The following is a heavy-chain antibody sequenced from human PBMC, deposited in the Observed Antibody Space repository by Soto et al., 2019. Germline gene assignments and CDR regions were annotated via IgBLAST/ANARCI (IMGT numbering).Heavy chain of an antibody. V-gene: IGHV5-51*03. CDR3: TRRSIAVAGNRAFDI. Sequence: PGASLKTSCKGSGSSFTSYWHGWVRQMPGKVLEMIRIIYSGDTDTKYSPSYQGQVTTSADKSISTAYLQRSSLKASDTAMYYCTRRSIAVAGNRAFDIWGQGTMVTVSS. J-gene: IGHJ3*02. D-gene: IGHD6-19*01. CDR2: IYSGDTDT. CDR1: GSSFTSYW.